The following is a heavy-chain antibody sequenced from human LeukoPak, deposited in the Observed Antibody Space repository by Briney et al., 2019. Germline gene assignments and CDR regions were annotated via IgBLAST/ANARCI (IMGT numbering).Heavy chain of an antibody. D-gene: IGHD3-22*01. Sequence: SETLSLTCAVSGGSISSSGYYWGWIRQPPGKGLEWIATIHYSGSTYYNPSLKSRVTISVDTSKNQFSLKLSSVTAADTAVYYCARVPLDDYSSGRIDYWGQGTLVTVSS. CDR2: IHYSGST. J-gene: IGHJ4*02. CDR3: ARVPLDDYSSGRIDY. CDR1: GGSISSSGYY. V-gene: IGHV4-39*07.